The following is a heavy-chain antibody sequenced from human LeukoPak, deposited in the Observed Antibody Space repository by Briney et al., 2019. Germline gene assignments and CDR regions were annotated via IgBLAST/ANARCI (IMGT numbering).Heavy chain of an antibody. V-gene: IGHV3-48*03. CDR1: GFTFSSYE. D-gene: IGHD3-10*01. Sequence: GGSLRLSCAASGFTFSSYEMNWVRQAPGKGLEWVSYISSSGSTIYYADSVKGRFTISRDNAKNSLYLQMNSLRAEDTAVYYRARWFGELKEYYFDYWGQGTLVTVSS. J-gene: IGHJ4*02. CDR2: ISSSGSTI. CDR3: ARWFGELKEYYFDY.